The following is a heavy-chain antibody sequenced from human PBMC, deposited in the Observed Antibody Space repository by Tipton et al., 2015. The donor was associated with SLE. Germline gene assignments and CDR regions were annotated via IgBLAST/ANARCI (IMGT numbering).Heavy chain of an antibody. D-gene: IGHD1-1*01. V-gene: IGHV4-34*01. CDR2: INHSGST. J-gene: IGHJ5*02. CDR1: GGSFSGYY. CDR3: AREGGLEGWFDP. Sequence: KPSETLSLTCAVYGGSFSGYYWSWIRQPPGKGLEWIGEINHSGSTNYNPSLKSRVTISVDTSKNQFSLKLSSVTAADTAVYYCAREGGLEGWFDPWGQGTLVTVSS.